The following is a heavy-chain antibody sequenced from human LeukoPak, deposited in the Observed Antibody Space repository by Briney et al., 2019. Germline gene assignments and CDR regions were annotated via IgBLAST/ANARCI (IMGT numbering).Heavy chain of an antibody. CDR1: GLTVSSNY. CDR3: AKALEGATRPGY. CDR2: ISGSGGST. D-gene: IGHD1-26*01. J-gene: IGHJ4*02. Sequence: GGSLRLSCAASGLTVSSNYMTWVRQAPGRGLEWVSAISGSGGSTYYADSVKGRFTISRDNSQNMVYLQMNNLRAEDTALYYCAKALEGATRPGYWGQGTLVTVSS. V-gene: IGHV3-23*01.